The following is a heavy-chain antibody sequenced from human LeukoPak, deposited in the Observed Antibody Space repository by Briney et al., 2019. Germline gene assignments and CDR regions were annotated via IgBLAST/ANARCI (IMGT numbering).Heavy chain of an antibody. V-gene: IGHV4-34*01. CDR3: ARVGMGAAVAGTSYFDY. J-gene: IGHJ4*02. Sequence: SETLSLTCTVSGGSISSYYWSWIRQPPGKGLEWIGEINHSGSTNYNPSLKSRVTISVDTSKNQFSLKLSSVTAADTAVYYCARVGMGAAVAGTSYFDYWGQGTLVTVSS. D-gene: IGHD6-19*01. CDR2: INHSGST. CDR1: GGSISSYY.